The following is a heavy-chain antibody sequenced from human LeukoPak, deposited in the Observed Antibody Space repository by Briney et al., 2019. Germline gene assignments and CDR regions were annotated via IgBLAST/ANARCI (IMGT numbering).Heavy chain of an antibody. J-gene: IGHJ3*02. CDR2: ISWNSGSI. V-gene: IGHV3-9*01. CDR1: GFTFDDYA. CDR3: AKEYSGSYLGSDAFDI. Sequence: GGSLRLSCAASGFTFDDYAMHWVRQAPGKGLGRVAGISWNSGSIGYADSVKGRSTISRDNAKNSLYLQMNSLRAEDTALYYCAKEYSGSYLGSDAFDIWGQGTMVTVSS. D-gene: IGHD1-26*01.